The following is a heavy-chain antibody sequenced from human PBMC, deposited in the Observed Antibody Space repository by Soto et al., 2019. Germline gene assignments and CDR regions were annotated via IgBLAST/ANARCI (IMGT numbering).Heavy chain of an antibody. CDR2: IYHSGST. J-gene: IGHJ4*02. V-gene: IGHV4-4*02. Sequence: SETLSLTCAVSGGSISSSNWWSWVRQPPGKGLEWIGQIYHSGSTNYNPSLKSRVTISVDKSKNQFSLKLSSVTAADTAVYYCATLPATSDFDYWGQGTLVTVSS. D-gene: IGHD2-2*01. CDR3: ATLPATSDFDY. CDR1: GGSISSSNW.